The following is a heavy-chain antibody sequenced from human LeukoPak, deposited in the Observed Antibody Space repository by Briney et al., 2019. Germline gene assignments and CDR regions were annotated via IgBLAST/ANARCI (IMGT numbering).Heavy chain of an antibody. Sequence: GASVKVPCKASGYTFTSYGISWVRQAPGQGLEWMGWISAYNGNTNYAQKFQGRVTMATDTSTSTAYMELWSLRSDDTAVYFCAKELDSSGYYPHFDYWGQGTLVTVSS. J-gene: IGHJ4*02. CDR3: AKELDSSGYYPHFDY. CDR1: GYTFTSYG. CDR2: ISAYNGNT. D-gene: IGHD3-22*01. V-gene: IGHV1-18*01.